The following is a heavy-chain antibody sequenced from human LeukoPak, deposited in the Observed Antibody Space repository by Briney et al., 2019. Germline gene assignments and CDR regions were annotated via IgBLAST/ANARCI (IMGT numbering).Heavy chain of an antibody. CDR3: TRKYCSGGSCLDDIFDI. CDR2: ISSSSNTM. CDR1: GFTFSSYS. Sequence: GGSLRLSCAASGFTFSSYSMNWVRQAPGKGLEWVSYISSSSNTMYYGDSVKGRFSISRDNSKNTVYLQMNSLRAEDTAVYYCTRKYCSGGSCLDDIFDIWGQGTIVTVSS. D-gene: IGHD2-15*01. V-gene: IGHV3-48*01. J-gene: IGHJ3*02.